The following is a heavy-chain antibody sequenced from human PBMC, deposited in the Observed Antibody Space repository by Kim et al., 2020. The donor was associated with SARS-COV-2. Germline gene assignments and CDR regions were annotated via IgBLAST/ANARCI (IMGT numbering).Heavy chain of an antibody. CDR1: GFTFSSYS. J-gene: IGHJ4*02. D-gene: IGHD3-22*01. V-gene: IGHV3-48*02. Sequence: GGSLRLSCAASGFTFSSYSMNWVRQAPGKGLEWVSYISSSSSTIYYADSVKGRFTISRDNAKNSLYLQMNSLRDEDTAVYYCARGRLYYDSSGYYPYYFDYWGQGTLVTVSS. CDR2: ISSSSSTI. CDR3: ARGRLYYDSSGYYPYYFDY.